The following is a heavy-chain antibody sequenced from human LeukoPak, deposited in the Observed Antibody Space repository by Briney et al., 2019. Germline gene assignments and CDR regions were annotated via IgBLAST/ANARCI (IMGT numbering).Heavy chain of an antibody. CDR3: ARSTATYSEYYYDSSGYFDY. CDR2: IYTSGST. Sequence: SETLSLTCTVSGGSISSYYWSWIRQPAGKGLEWIGRIYTSGSTNYNPSLKSRVTISVDTSKNQFSLKLSSVTAADTAVYYCARSTATYSEYYYDSSGYFDYWGQGTLVTVSS. D-gene: IGHD3-22*01. CDR1: GGSISSYY. V-gene: IGHV4-4*07. J-gene: IGHJ4*02.